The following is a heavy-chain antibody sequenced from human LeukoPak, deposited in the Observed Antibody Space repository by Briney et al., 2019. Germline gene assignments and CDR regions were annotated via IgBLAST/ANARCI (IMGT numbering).Heavy chain of an antibody. V-gene: IGHV1-69*06. CDR1: GGTFSSYA. Sequence: SVKVSCEASGGTFSSYAISWVRQAPGQGLEWMGGIIPIFGTAIYAQKFQGRVTMTEDTSTDTAYMELSSLRSEDTAVYYCATTTWELLGFDYWGQGTLVTVSS. D-gene: IGHD1-26*01. CDR2: IIPIFGTA. CDR3: ATTTWELLGFDY. J-gene: IGHJ4*02.